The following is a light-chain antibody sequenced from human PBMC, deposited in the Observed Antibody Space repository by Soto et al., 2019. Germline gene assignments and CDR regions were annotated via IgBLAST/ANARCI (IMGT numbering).Light chain of an antibody. Sequence: DIQMTQSPSTLSGSVGDRVTITCRASQTISSWLAWYQQKPGKAPKLLIYKASTLKSGVPSRFSGSGSGTEFTLTISSLQPDDFATYYCQYYNSYSEAFGGGTKVDIK. CDR1: QTISSW. CDR3: QYYNSYSEA. J-gene: IGKJ4*02. CDR2: KAS. V-gene: IGKV1-5*03.